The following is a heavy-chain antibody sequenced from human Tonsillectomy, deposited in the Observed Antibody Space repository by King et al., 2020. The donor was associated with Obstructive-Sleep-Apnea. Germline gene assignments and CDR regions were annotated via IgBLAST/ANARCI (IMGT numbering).Heavy chain of an antibody. CDR2: IYWDGDR. CDR3: ARTSYYVTRGYFAYYFDY. J-gene: IGHJ4*02. D-gene: IGHD3-22*01. CDR1: GFSLTTRGVG. Sequence: ITLKESGPTLVKPTQSLTLTCAFSGFSLTTRGVGVGWIRQPPGKALEWLALIYWDGDRRYSPSLESRLTITKDTSENQVVLIVPNLDPVDTGTYYCARTSYYVTRGYFAYYFDYWGQGTLVTVSS. V-gene: IGHV2-5*02.